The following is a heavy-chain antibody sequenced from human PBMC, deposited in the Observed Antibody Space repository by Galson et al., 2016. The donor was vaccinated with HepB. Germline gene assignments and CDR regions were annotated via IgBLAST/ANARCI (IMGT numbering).Heavy chain of an antibody. CDR3: ARMVYGDAYYFDY. CDR2: IYYSGST. J-gene: IGHJ4*02. D-gene: IGHD4-17*01. Sequence: LEWIGYIYYSGSTYYNPSLKSRVTISVDTSKNQFFLKLSSVTAADTAVYYCARMVYGDAYYFDYWGQGTLVTVSS. V-gene: IGHV4-31*02.